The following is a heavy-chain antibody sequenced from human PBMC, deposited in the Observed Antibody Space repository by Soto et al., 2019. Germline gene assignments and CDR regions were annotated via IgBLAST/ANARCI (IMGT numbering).Heavy chain of an antibody. V-gene: IGHV4-30-2*01. D-gene: IGHD3-16*01. Sequence: QLQLQESGSGQVKPSQTLSLTCVVSGGSVTSGGHSWSWIRQAPGKGLEWVGSIYQSEYGYYNPSLRSRVAISVDRSNNQVSLRMTSVTAADTAIYYCARGDTRLGELAHDYWGQGTLVTVAS. CDR1: GGSVTSGGHS. CDR2: IYQSEYG. CDR3: ARGDTRLGELAHDY. J-gene: IGHJ4*02.